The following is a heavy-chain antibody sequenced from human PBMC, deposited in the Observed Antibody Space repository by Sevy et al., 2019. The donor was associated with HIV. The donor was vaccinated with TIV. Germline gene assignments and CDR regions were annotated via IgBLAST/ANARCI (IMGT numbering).Heavy chain of an antibody. CDR1: GFTFSSHG. Sequence: GGSLRLSCAASGFTFSSHGMHWVRQAPGKGLEWVAFISYDGSKKYYTDSVKGRFTISRDNSKNTGYLQMNGLRAEDTAVYSCAKLRSAFGPLDDWGQGTLVTVSS. J-gene: IGHJ4*02. D-gene: IGHD3-16*01. CDR3: AKLRSAFGPLDD. V-gene: IGHV3-30*18. CDR2: ISYDGSKK.